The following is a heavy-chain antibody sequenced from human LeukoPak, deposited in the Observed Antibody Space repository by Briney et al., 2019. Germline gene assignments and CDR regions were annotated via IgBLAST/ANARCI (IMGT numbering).Heavy chain of an antibody. Sequence: PGGSLRLSCAASGFTFSGYGMHWVRQSPGKGLEWVAVIAYDGSKKYYADSVKGRFTISRDNSKNTLYLQMHSLRAEDTAAYYCAKGYNWNYLGAFDIWGQGTMVTVSS. V-gene: IGHV3-30*18. CDR2: IAYDGSKK. CDR1: GFTFSGYG. J-gene: IGHJ3*02. CDR3: AKGYNWNYLGAFDI. D-gene: IGHD1-7*01.